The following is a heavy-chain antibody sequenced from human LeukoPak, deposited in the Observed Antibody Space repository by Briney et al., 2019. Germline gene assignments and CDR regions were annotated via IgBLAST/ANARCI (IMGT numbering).Heavy chain of an antibody. CDR1: GFTFSDYY. CDR3: ARGGVYCGGDCYSRGAAFDI. Sequence: GRSLRLSCAASGFTFSDYYMSWIRQAPGKGLEWVSYISSSGSTIYYADSVKGRFTISRDNAKNSLYLQMNSLRAEDTAVYYCARGGVYCGGDCYSRGAAFDIWGQGTMVTVSS. V-gene: IGHV3-11*04. D-gene: IGHD2-21*02. J-gene: IGHJ3*02. CDR2: ISSSGSTI.